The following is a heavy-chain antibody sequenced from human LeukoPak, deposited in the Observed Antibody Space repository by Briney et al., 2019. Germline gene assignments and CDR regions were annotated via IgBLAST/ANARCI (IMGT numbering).Heavy chain of an antibody. CDR2: IYTSGST. J-gene: IGHJ4*02. CDR3: ASMIVGEFGY. D-gene: IGHD1-26*01. CDR1: GGSISSYY. Sequence: SETLSLTCTVSGGSISSYYWSWIRQPAGKGLEWIGRIYTSGSTNYNPSLRRRVTISLDTSKNQFSLKLSSVTAADTAVYYCASMIVGEFGYWGQGTLVTVSS. V-gene: IGHV4-4*07.